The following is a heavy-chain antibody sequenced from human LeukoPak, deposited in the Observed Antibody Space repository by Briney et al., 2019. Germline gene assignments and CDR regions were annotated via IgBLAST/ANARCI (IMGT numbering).Heavy chain of an antibody. CDR1: GFTFDDYG. CDR3: AKESVQAAPLYGVDG. V-gene: IGHV3-23*01. Sequence: GGSLRLSCAASGFTFDDYGMSWVRQAPGKGLEWVSTISGSGGSTYYADSLKGRFTISRDNSKNTLYLQMNSPRVEDTALYYCAKESVQAAPLYGVDGWGQGTQVTVSS. CDR2: ISGSGGST. D-gene: IGHD2-2*01. J-gene: IGHJ4*02.